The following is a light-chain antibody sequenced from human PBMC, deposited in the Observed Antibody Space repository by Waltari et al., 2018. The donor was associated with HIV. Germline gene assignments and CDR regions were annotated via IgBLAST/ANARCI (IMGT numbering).Light chain of an antibody. V-gene: IGLV2-8*01. J-gene: IGLJ2*01. Sequence: QSALTQPPSASGSPGQSVTFSCTGTSRAVGAFNFVSWYQQHPGKAPKLIIYGVNRRPSGVPDRFSGSKSGNTASLTVSGLQADDEADYYCSSYAGPNHLLFGGGTKLTVL. CDR1: SRAVGAFNF. CDR3: SSYAGPNHLL. CDR2: GVN.